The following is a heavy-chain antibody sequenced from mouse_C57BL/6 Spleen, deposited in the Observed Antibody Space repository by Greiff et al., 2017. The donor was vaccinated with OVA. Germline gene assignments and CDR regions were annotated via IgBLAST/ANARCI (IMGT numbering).Heavy chain of an antibody. CDR2: IYPGDGDT. D-gene: IGHD4-1*01. J-gene: IGHJ2*01. CDR3: ARGDWDEDGY. Sequence: QVQLQQSGPELVKPGASVKISCKASGYAFSSSWMNWVKQRPGKGLEWIGRIYPGDGDTNYNGKFKGKATLTADKSSSTAYMQLSSLTSEDSAVYFCARGDWDEDGYWGQGTTLTVSS. V-gene: IGHV1-82*01. CDR1: GYAFSSSW.